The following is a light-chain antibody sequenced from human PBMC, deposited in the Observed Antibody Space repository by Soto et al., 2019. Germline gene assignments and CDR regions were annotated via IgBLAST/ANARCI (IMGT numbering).Light chain of an antibody. V-gene: IGKV3-15*01. CDR3: QQHNNWPPWT. J-gene: IGKJ1*01. CDR1: QSFRIN. Sequence: VLTQSPATLSVSPGERATLSFRARQSFRINLAWYQQQPAQAPRLLIYAASTRATGIPATFSGSGSATEFTLTISSLQSEDFAVYYCQQHNNWPPWTFGQGTKVDI. CDR2: AAS.